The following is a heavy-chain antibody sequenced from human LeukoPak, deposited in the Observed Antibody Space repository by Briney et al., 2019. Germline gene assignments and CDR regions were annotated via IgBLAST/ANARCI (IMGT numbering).Heavy chain of an antibody. V-gene: IGHV4-4*07. D-gene: IGHD2-2*01. CDR3: ARVNVVVPAAGTYYYYYYMDV. Sequence: SETLSLTCTVSGGSISCYYWSWIRQPAGKGLEWIGRIYTSGSTNYNPSLKSRVTMSVDTSKNQFSLKLSSVTAADTAVYYCARVNVVVPAAGTYYYYYYMDVWGKGTTVTISS. CDR1: GGSISCYY. CDR2: IYTSGST. J-gene: IGHJ6*03.